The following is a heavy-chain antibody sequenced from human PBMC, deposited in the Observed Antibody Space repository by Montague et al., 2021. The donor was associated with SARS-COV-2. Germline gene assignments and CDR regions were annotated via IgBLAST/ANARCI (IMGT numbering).Heavy chain of an antibody. D-gene: IGHD3-10*01. CDR1: GGSVSSSPYY. J-gene: IGHJ6*03. CDR3: ASSYYYGSGTYVYNYYMDV. V-gene: IGHV4-39*01. Sequence: SETSLSCTVSGGSVSSSPYYWGWIRQPPGRGLEWVGSISYSGRTYFSPSLKSRLTISVDSSENQFSLRLSSVTAADTAVYYCASSYYYGSGTYVYNYYMDVWGKGTTVTVSS. CDR2: ISYSGRT.